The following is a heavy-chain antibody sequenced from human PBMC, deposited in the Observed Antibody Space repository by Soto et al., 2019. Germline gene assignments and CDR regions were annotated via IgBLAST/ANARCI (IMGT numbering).Heavy chain of an antibody. Sequence: SETLSLTCTVSGGSISSSSYYWGWIRQPPGKGLEWIGSIYYSGSTYYNPSLKSRVTISVDTSKNQFSLKLSSVTAADTAVYYCARHRVGYCSSTSCYWNWFDPWGQGTLVTVSS. CDR1: GGSISSSSYY. V-gene: IGHV4-39*01. CDR3: ARHRVGYCSSTSCYWNWFDP. CDR2: IYYSGST. J-gene: IGHJ5*02. D-gene: IGHD2-2*01.